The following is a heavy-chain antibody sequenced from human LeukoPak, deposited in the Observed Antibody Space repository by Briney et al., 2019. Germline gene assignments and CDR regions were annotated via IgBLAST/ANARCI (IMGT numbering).Heavy chain of an antibody. J-gene: IGHJ4*02. V-gene: IGHV3-33*01. Sequence: GRSLRLSCAASGCTFSSYDIHWVRQAPGKGLEWVADIWYDGSNKYYADSVKGRFTISRDNSKNTLYLQMNSLRAEDTAVYYCARASYGSGSYYNYFDYWGQGTPVTVSS. CDR1: GCTFSSYD. CDR2: IWYDGSNK. CDR3: ARASYGSGSYYNYFDY. D-gene: IGHD3-10*01.